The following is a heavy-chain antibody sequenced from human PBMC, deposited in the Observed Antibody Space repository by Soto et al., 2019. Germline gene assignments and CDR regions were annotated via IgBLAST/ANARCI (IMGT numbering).Heavy chain of an antibody. CDR3: ANGYCSGGSCYLGDY. CDR2: ISWNSGGI. D-gene: IGHD2-15*01. J-gene: IGHJ4*02. V-gene: IGHV3-9*01. CDR1: GFTFDDYA. Sequence: EVQLVESGGGLVQPGRSLRLSCAASGFTFDDYAMHWFRQPPGKGLEWVSGISWNSGGIGYEDSVKGRFTISRDNAKNPLYLQMNSLRAEDTALYYCANGYCSGGSCYLGDYWGQGTLVTVSS.